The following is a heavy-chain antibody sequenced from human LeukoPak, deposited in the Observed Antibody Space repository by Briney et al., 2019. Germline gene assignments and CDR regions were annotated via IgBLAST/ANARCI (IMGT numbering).Heavy chain of an antibody. CDR3: ARAPAYYDILTGYYNQYYFDY. D-gene: IGHD3-9*01. Sequence: PGGSLRLSCAAPGFTFSSYSMNWVRQAPGKGLEWVSSISSSSSYIYYADSVKGRFTISRDNAKNSLYLQMNSLRAEDTAVYYCARAPAYYDILTGYYNQYYFDYWGQGTLVTVSS. CDR1: GFTFSSYS. J-gene: IGHJ4*02. V-gene: IGHV3-21*01. CDR2: ISSSSSYI.